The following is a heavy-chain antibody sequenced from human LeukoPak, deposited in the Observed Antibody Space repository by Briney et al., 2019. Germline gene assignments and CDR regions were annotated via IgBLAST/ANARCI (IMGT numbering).Heavy chain of an antibody. CDR1: DFAFSSYW. V-gene: IGHV3-7*01. CDR3: ARGVNSAIDW. D-gene: IGHD3-10*01. Sequence: GGSLRLSCAASDFAFSSYWMNWVRQAPGKGLEWVANINGDGRDTYYVGSVRGRFTISRDNAGNSLYLQMHNLRGDDTAVYYCARGVNSAIDWWGQGTLVTVSS. J-gene: IGHJ4*02. CDR2: INGDGRDT.